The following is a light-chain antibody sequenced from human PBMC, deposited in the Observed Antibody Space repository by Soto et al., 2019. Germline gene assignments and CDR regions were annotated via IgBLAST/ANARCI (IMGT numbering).Light chain of an antibody. CDR2: YDS. J-gene: IGLJ2*01. CDR1: KIGSKS. CDR3: QVWDSSSDHPYVV. Sequence: SYELTQPPSVSVAPGKTARITCGGNKIGSKSVHWYQQKPGQAPVLVIYYDSDRPSGIPERFSGSNSGNTATLTISRVEAGDEADYYCQVWDSSSDHPYVVFGGGTQLTVL. V-gene: IGLV3-21*04.